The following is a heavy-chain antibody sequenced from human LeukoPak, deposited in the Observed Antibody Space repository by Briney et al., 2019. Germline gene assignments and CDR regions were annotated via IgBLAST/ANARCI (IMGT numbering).Heavy chain of an antibody. D-gene: IGHD3-9*01. J-gene: IGHJ4*02. CDR2: IYPGDSDT. V-gene: IGHV5-51*01. Sequence: GESLKFSCKGSGYSFTSYWIGWVRQMPGKGLEWMGIIYPGDSDTRYSPSFQGQVTISADKSISTAYLQWSSLKASDTAMYYCAREYDILTGYYTNWGQGTLVTVSS. CDR1: GYSFTSYW. CDR3: AREYDILTGYYTN.